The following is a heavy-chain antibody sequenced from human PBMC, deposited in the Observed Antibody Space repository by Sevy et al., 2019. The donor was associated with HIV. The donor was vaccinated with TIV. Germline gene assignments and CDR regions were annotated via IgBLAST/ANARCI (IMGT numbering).Heavy chain of an antibody. Sequence: SETLSLTCTVSGGSVSSGDYYWSWIRQPPGKGLEWIGYIYYSGSTYYNPSLKSRVTISVDTSKNQFSLKLSSVTAADRAVYYCAGELRPRGYWFDPWGQGTLVTVSS. V-gene: IGHV4-30-4*02. CDR2: IYYSGST. CDR3: AGELRPRGYWFDP. D-gene: IGHD3-3*01. J-gene: IGHJ5*02. CDR1: GGSVSSGDYY.